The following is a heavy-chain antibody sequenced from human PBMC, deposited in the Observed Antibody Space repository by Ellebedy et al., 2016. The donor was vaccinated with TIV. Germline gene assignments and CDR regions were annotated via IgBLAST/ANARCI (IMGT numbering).Heavy chain of an antibody. Sequence: ASVKVSCKASGYTFTSFGILWVRQAPGQGLECMGWISAYNGDTNYAAKLQGRVTMTTDTSTSTAFMELRSLRSDDTAVYYCTRDMVQGMVAKYLWFDYWGQGTPVTVSS. D-gene: IGHD4/OR15-4a*01. V-gene: IGHV1-18*01. J-gene: IGHJ4*02. CDR1: GYTFTSFG. CDR3: TRDMVQGMVAKYLWFDY. CDR2: ISAYNGDT.